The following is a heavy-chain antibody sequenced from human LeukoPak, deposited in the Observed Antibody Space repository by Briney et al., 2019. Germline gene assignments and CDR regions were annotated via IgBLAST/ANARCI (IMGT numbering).Heavy chain of an antibody. CDR3: ANGYCTNGVCYPYYYMDV. CDR1: GFTFSSYG. V-gene: IGHV3-30*18. Sequence: GGSLRLSCAASGFTFSSYGMHWVRQAPGKGLEWVAVISYDGSNKYYADSVKGRFTISSDNSKNTLYLQINSLRAEDTAVYYCANGYCTNGVCYPYYYMDVWGKGTTVTVSS. CDR2: ISYDGSNK. D-gene: IGHD2-8*01. J-gene: IGHJ6*03.